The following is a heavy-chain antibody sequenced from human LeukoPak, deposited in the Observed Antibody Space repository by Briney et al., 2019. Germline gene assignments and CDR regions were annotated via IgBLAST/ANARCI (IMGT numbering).Heavy chain of an antibody. CDR1: GFTFSIHA. D-gene: IGHD3-22*01. V-gene: IGHV3-23*01. Sequence: PGGSLRLSCAASGFTFSIHAMSWARQAPGKGLEWVSAISGSGGSTYYADSVKGRFTISRDNSKNTLYLQMNSLRAEDTAVYYCAKLGEGTYYYDSSGYCDHTYYFDYWGQGTLVTVSS. CDR3: AKLGEGTYYYDSSGYCDHTYYFDY. CDR2: ISGSGGST. J-gene: IGHJ4*02.